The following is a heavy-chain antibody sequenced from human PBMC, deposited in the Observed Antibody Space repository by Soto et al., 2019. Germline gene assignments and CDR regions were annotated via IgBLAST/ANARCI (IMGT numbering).Heavy chain of an antibody. D-gene: IGHD2-2*01. CDR3: ARDRRFCSTASCVTGDFYFPLDV. V-gene: IGHV4-31*03. J-gene: IGHJ6*02. CDR2: IFHDGTT. CDR1: GACIGSGGLQ. Sequence: PSGTLALTCSVSGACIGSGGLQWDWIRQHPGKGLEWIGYIFHDGTTYHTPSLKGRVIISVDTSDNSFSLHIRSVTAADTAVYYCARDRRFCSTASCVTGDFYFPLDVSGQGTSVT.